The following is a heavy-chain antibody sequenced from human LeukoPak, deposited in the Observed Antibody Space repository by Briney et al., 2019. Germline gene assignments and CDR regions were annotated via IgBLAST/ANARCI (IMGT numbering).Heavy chain of an antibody. CDR3: ARDYYDSSGYPQYFDY. V-gene: IGHV4-39*07. J-gene: IGHJ4*02. Sequence: SETLSFTCTVSCGSISSSSYYWGWIRQTPGKGLEWFGSIYYSGSTYYNPSLKSRVTISVDTSKNQFSLKLSSVTAADTAVYYCARDYYDSSGYPQYFDYWGQGTLVTVSS. CDR1: CGSISSSSYY. D-gene: IGHD3-22*01. CDR2: IYYSGST.